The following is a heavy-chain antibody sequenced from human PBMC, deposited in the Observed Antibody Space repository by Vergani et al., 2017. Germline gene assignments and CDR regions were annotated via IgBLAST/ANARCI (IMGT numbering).Heavy chain of an antibody. CDR3: ARKXENYYDSSGYPRYYYYYYMDV. CDR1: GGSISSYY. Sequence: QVQLQESGPGLVKPSETLSLTCTVSGGSISSYYWSWIRQPPGKGLEWIGYIYYSGSTNYNPSLKSRVTISVDTSKNQFSLKLSSVTAADTAVYYCARKXENYYDSSGYPRYYYYYYMDVWGKGTTVTVSS. D-gene: IGHD3-22*01. J-gene: IGHJ6*03. V-gene: IGHV4-59*01. CDR2: IYYSGST.